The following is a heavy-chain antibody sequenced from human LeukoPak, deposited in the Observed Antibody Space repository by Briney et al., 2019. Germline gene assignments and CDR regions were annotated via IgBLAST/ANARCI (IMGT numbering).Heavy chain of an antibody. V-gene: IGHV3-30*02. CDR1: GFTFSSYG. J-gene: IGHJ6*02. D-gene: IGHD4-17*01. CDR3: ARDRSDYGASYYYYGMDV. CDR2: IRYDGSNK. Sequence: PGGSLRLSCAASGFTFSSYGMHWVRQAPGKGLEWVAFIRYDGSNKYYADSVKGRFTISRDNSKNTLYLQMNSLRAEDTAVYYCARDRSDYGASYYYYGMDVWGQGTTVTVSS.